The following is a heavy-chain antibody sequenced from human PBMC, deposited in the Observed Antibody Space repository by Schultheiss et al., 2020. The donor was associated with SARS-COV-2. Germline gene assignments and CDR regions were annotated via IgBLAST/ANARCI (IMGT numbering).Heavy chain of an antibody. J-gene: IGHJ3*02. V-gene: IGHV4-38-2*02. Sequence: SETLSLTCAVSGSSISSDYYWGWIRQPPGKGLEWIGSIYYSTNTYYNPSLEGRVSISVDKSKNQFSLKLSSVTAADTAVYYCAREGGSYLADAFDIWGQGTMVTVSS. CDR3: AREGGSYLADAFDI. CDR1: GSSISSDYY. CDR2: IYYSTNT. D-gene: IGHD1-26*01.